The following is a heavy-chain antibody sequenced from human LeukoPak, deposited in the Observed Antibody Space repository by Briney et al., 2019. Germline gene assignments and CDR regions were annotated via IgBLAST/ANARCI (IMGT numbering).Heavy chain of an antibody. J-gene: IGHJ5*02. CDR2: ISAYNGNT. Sequence: KPGASVKVSCKASGYTFTSYGISWVRQAPGQGLEWMGWISAYNGNTNYAQKLQGRVTMTTDTSTSTAYMELRSLRSDDTAVYYCARLADPRTGTNNWFDPWGQGTLVTVSS. CDR3: ARLADPRTGTNNWFDP. CDR1: GYTFTSYG. D-gene: IGHD1-1*01. V-gene: IGHV1-18*01.